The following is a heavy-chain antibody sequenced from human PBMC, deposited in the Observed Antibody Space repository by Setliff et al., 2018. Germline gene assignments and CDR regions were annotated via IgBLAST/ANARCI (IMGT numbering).Heavy chain of an antibody. J-gene: IGHJ4*02. D-gene: IGHD3-10*01. V-gene: IGHV4-59*01. CDR3: AKGRGEMDS. Sequence: PSETLSLTCSVSGDSMSFSYWSWIRQPPGKGLEWIGYIYYSGSTDSHPSLKSRVSISIDTSRNQFSLNVRSVTAADTAIYYCAKGRGEMDSWGQGILVTVSS. CDR2: IYYSGST. CDR1: GDSMSFSY.